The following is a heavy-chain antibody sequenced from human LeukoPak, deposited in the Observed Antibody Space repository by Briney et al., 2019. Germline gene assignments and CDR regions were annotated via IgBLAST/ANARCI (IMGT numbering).Heavy chain of an antibody. CDR2: ISSSSSTI. J-gene: IGHJ4*02. V-gene: IGHV3-48*01. Sequence: GGSLRLSCAASGFTFSSYSMNWVRQAPGKGLEWVSYISSSSSTIYYADSVKGRFTISRDNAKNSLYLQMNSLRAEDTAVYYCARDRLGYYDSSGYGYWGQGTLVTVSS. D-gene: IGHD3-22*01. CDR3: ARDRLGYYDSSGYGY. CDR1: GFTFSSYS.